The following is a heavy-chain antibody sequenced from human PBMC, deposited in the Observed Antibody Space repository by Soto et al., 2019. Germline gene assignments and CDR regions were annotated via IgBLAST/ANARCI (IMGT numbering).Heavy chain of an antibody. Sequence: PGGSLRLSCAASGFIFNEYGMHWVRQAPGKGPEWVAVIWYDGSNKYYADSVKGRFTFSRDNSKNTMSLQMNSLRVEDTAVYYCAMWGCSGSNCNLNQRSFDLWGQGTLVTVSS. CDR2: IWYDGSNK. CDR3: AMWGCSGSNCNLNQRSFDL. CDR1: GFIFNEYG. D-gene: IGHD2-15*01. J-gene: IGHJ4*02. V-gene: IGHV3-33*03.